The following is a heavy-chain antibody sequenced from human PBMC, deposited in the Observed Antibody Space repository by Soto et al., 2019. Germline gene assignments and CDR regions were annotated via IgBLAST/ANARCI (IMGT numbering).Heavy chain of an antibody. CDR3: AKARCSTSNCYVPDY. CDR2: IIGSGDSP. D-gene: IGHD2-2*01. CDR1: GFSFSTYT. J-gene: IGHJ4*02. V-gene: IGHV3-23*01. Sequence: EVLLLESGGGLVQPGGSLRLSCAASGFSFSTYTMSWVRRAPGKGLEWVSTIIGSGDSPSYADSVQGRFTISRDNPKRALYLQMNNLRAEDTAMYYCAKARCSTSNCYVPDYWGQGTLVTVSS.